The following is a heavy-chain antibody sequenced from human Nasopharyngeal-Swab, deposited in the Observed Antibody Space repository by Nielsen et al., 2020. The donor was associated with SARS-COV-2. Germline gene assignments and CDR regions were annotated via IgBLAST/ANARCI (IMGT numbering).Heavy chain of an antibody. V-gene: IGHV3-7*01. CDR1: GFTFSSYW. J-gene: IGHJ4*02. CDR3: ASGVDYAWSFVDY. D-gene: IGHD4-17*01. Sequence: GGSLRLSCAASGFTFSSYWMSWVRQAPGKGLEWVANIKQDGSEKYYVDSVKGRFTISRDNAKNSLYLQMNSLRAEDTAVYYCASGVDYAWSFVDYWGQGTLVTVSS. CDR2: IKQDGSEK.